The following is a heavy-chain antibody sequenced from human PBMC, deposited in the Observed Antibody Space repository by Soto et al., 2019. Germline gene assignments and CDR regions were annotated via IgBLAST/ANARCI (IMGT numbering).Heavy chain of an antibody. CDR3: ARDPGIAVAGHDAFDI. J-gene: IGHJ3*02. CDR1: GGSISSDDHV. Sequence: SETLSLTCTVSGGSISSDDHVWTWIRQHPGKGLEWIGYIFYSGNTYYHPSLASRVTISVDTSNNQFSLKLSSVTAADTAVYYCARDPGIAVAGHDAFDIWGQGTMVTVSS. D-gene: IGHD6-19*01. V-gene: IGHV4-31*03. CDR2: IFYSGNT.